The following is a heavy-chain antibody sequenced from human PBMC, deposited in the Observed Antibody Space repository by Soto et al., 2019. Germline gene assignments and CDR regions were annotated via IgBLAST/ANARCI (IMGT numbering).Heavy chain of an antibody. CDR2: ISYDGSNK. D-gene: IGHD6-19*01. J-gene: IGHJ6*02. V-gene: IGHV3-30-3*01. CDR3: ASGRIAVAGMGNYYYGMDV. Sequence: VGSLRLSCAASGFTFSSYAMHWVRQAPGKGLEWVAVISYDGSNKYYADSVKGRFTISRDNSKNTLYLQMNSLRAEDTAVYYCASGRIAVAGMGNYYYGMDVWGQGTTVT. CDR1: GFTFSSYA.